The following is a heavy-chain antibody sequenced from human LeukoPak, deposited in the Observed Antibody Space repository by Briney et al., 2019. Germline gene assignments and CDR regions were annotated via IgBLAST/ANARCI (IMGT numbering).Heavy chain of an antibody. CDR2: IYYSGST. Sequence: SETLSLTCTVSGGSISSYYWSWIRQPPGKGLEWIGYIYYSGSTNYNPSLKSRVTISVDTSKNQFSLKLRSVTAADTAVYYCATVAVIRGVTYFDYWGQGTLVTVSS. D-gene: IGHD3-10*01. CDR3: ATVAVIRGVTYFDY. J-gene: IGHJ4*02. V-gene: IGHV4-59*01. CDR1: GGSISSYY.